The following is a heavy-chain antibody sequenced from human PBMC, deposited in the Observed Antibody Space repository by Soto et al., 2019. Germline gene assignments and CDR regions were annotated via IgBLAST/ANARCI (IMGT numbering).Heavy chain of an antibody. J-gene: IGHJ4*02. V-gene: IGHV2-5*02. Sequence: QITLKESGPTLVKPTQTLTLTCTFSGFSLSTSGVGVGWIRQPPGKALEWLAVIYCDDSYHHSPSLRSMLTITNHTSKNHVVLTPTNTDPADTATQYCAHKSYRDYPLDYWRQRTLVTASA. CDR3: AHKSYRDYPLDY. CDR2: IYCDDSY. D-gene: IGHD4-17*01. CDR1: GFSLSTSGVG.